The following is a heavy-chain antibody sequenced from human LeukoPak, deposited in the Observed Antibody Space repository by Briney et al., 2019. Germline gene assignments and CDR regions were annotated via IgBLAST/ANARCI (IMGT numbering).Heavy chain of an antibody. D-gene: IGHD4-23*01. CDR1: GFTFSSYW. CDR3: ARGKLSFDY. CDR2: IKQDGSEI. Sequence: GGPLRLSCAASGFTFSSYWMSWVRQATGKGLEWVANIKQDGSEIDYVDSVKGRFTISRDNAKNSLDLQMNSLRVEDTAVYYCARGKLSFDYWGQGTLVTVSS. V-gene: IGHV3-7*01. J-gene: IGHJ4*02.